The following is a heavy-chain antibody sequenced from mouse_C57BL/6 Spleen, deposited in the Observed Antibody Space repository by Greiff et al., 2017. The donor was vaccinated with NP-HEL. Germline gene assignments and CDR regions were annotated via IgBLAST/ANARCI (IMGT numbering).Heavy chain of an antibody. Sequence: VQLKESGPVLVKPGASVKMSCKASGYTFTDYYMNWVKQSHGKSLEWIGVINPYNGGTSYNQKFKGKATLTVDKSSSTAYMELNSLTSEDSAVYYCAREGSSGSFDYWGQGTTLTVSS. V-gene: IGHV1-19*01. CDR3: AREGSSGSFDY. J-gene: IGHJ2*01. CDR1: GYTFTDYY. CDR2: INPYNGGT. D-gene: IGHD3-2*02.